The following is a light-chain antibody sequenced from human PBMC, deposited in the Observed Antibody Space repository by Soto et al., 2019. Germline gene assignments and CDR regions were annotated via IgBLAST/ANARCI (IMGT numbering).Light chain of an antibody. CDR2: EVN. Sequence: QSALTQPPSASGSPGQSVTISCTGTSSDVGGYNYVSWYQQHPGKAPKLIISEVNKRPSGVPDRFSGSKSGNTASLTVSGLQAEDEADYYCSSYAGSTNRYVVSGGGTQLTVL. V-gene: IGLV2-8*01. J-gene: IGLJ2*01. CDR3: SSYAGSTNRYVV. CDR1: SSDVGGYNY.